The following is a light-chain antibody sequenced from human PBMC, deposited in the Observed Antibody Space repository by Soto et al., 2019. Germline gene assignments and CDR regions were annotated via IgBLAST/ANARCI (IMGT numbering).Light chain of an antibody. CDR3: SSYAGSNNLYV. J-gene: IGLJ1*01. CDR1: SSDDGGYNY. CDR2: EVS. V-gene: IGLV2-8*01. Sequence: QSALTQPPSASGSPGQSVTISCTGTSSDDGGYNYVSWYQQHPGKAPKPMIYEVSKRPSGVPDRFSGSKSGNTASLTVSGLQAEDEADYYCSSYAGSNNLYVFGTGTKLTVL.